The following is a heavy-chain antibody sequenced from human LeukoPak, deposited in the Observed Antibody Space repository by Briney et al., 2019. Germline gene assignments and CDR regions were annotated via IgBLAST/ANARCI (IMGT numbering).Heavy chain of an antibody. D-gene: IGHD2-2*01. CDR3: ARDWGEVPAANGY. J-gene: IGHJ4*02. CDR1: GFTFSSYG. Sequence: GGSLRLSCAASGFTFSSYGMHWVRQAPGKGLEWVAVISYDGSNKYYADSVKGRFTISRDNSKNTLYLQMNSLRAEDTAVYYCARDWGEVPAANGYWGQGTLVTVSS. CDR2: ISYDGSNK. V-gene: IGHV3-30*03.